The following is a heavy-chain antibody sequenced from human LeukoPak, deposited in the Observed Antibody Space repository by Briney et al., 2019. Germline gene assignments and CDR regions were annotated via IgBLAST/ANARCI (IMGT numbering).Heavy chain of an antibody. J-gene: IGHJ4*02. D-gene: IGHD2-15*01. Sequence: PGGSLRLSCAASGFTFSSYGMHWVRQAPGKGLEWVSIISGSGSSTYYADSVKGRFTISRDNSKNTLYLQMNSLRAEDTAIYYCAQDLYEEGTPFDYWGQGTLVTVSS. V-gene: IGHV3-23*01. CDR2: ISGSGSST. CDR1: GFTFSSYG. CDR3: AQDLYEEGTPFDY.